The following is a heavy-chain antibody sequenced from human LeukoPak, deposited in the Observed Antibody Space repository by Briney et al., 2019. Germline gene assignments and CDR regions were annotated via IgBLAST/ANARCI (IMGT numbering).Heavy chain of an antibody. D-gene: IGHD6-13*01. Sequence: SETLSLTCTVPGGSISSSSYYWGWIRQPPGKGLEWIGSIYYSGSTFYNPSLKSRVTISVDTSKNQFSLKLSSVTAADTAVYYCARHAGPIAAAGAANWFDPWGQGTLVTVSS. CDR3: ARHAGPIAAAGAANWFDP. V-gene: IGHV4-39*01. J-gene: IGHJ5*02. CDR2: IYYSGST. CDR1: GGSISSSSYY.